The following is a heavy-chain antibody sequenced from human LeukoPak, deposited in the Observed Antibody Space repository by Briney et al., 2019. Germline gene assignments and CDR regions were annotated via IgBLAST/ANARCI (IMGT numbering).Heavy chain of an antibody. V-gene: IGHV1-69*13. CDR3: AREGYYYDSSGYYAFDY. Sequence: SVKVSCKASGGTFGSYAISWVRQAPGQGLEWMGGIIPIFGTANYAQKFQGRVTITADESTSTAYMELSSLRSEDTAVYYCAREGYYYDSSGYYAFDYWGQGTLVTVSS. D-gene: IGHD3-22*01. CDR2: IIPIFGTA. CDR1: GGTFGSYA. J-gene: IGHJ4*02.